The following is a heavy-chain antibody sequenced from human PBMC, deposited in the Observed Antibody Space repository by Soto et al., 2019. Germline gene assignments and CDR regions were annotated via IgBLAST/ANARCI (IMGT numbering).Heavy chain of an antibody. D-gene: IGHD5-12*01. Sequence: SETLSLTCTVSGGSISSGGYYWSWIRQHPGKGLEWIGYIYYSGSTYYNPSLKSRVTISVDTSTSTAYMELRSLRSDDTAVYYCARGGYSGPGVFWFDPWGQGTLVTVSS. V-gene: IGHV4-31*03. J-gene: IGHJ5*02. CDR2: IYYSGST. CDR1: GGSISSGGYY. CDR3: ARGGYSGPGVFWFDP.